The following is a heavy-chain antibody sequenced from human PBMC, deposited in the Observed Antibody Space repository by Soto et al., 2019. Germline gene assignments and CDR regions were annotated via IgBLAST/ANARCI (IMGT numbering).Heavy chain of an antibody. J-gene: IGHJ5*02. CDR3: ERAVVSFISPNWYPIQPDRFGP. CDR1: GYTFTSYD. Sequence: ASVKVSCKASGYTFTSYDINWVRQATGQGLEWMGWMNPNSGNTGYAQKLQGRVTISRDTSASTAYMELSSLRSEDTAVYYCERAVVSFISPNWYPIQPDRFGPLGQGTLVTVSS. CDR2: MNPNSGNT. V-gene: IGHV1-8*01. D-gene: IGHD1-1*01.